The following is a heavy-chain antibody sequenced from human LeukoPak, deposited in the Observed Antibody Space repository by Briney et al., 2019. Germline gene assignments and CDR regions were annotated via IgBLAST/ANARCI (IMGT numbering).Heavy chain of an antibody. CDR3: AKDLARSTSYIRDWFDP. V-gene: IGHV3-23*01. D-gene: IGHD2-2*01. CDR1: GFTFSSYA. CDR2: ISSTGGST. J-gene: IGHJ5*02. Sequence: PGGSLRLSCAGSGFTFSSYAMSWVRQAPGKGLEWVSVISSTGGSTFYADSVKGRFTISRDNSKNTLYLQMNSLRAEDTAVYYCAKDLARSTSYIRDWFDPWGQGTLVTVSS.